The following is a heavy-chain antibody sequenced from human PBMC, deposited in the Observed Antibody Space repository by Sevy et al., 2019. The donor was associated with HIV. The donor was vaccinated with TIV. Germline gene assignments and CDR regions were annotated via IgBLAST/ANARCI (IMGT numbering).Heavy chain of an antibody. V-gene: IGHV3-48*02. CDR3: ASRGYCGGGSCYSGPNDY. Sequence: GGSLRLSCAASTFTFSSYSMHWVRQAPGKGLEWVSYISSSSGTRYYADSVKGRFTISRDNAKNSLFLQMNSLRDEDTAVHYCASRGYCGGGSCYSGPNDYWGQGTLVTVSS. CDR2: ISSSSGTR. J-gene: IGHJ4*02. CDR1: TFTFSSYS. D-gene: IGHD2-15*01.